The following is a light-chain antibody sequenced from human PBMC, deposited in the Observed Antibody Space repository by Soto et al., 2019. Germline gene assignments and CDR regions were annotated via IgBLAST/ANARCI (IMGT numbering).Light chain of an antibody. CDR1: QSLLHNNGYNY. V-gene: IGKV2-28*01. J-gene: IGKJ1*01. Sequence: DIVMTQSPLSLPVTPGEPASISCRSSQSLLHNNGYNYVDWYVQKPGQSPQVLIYVGSKRASGVPDRFSGSGSGTDFTLKISRVEAEDVGVYYCMQALQTPPWTFGQGTKVDIK. CDR3: MQALQTPPWT. CDR2: VGS.